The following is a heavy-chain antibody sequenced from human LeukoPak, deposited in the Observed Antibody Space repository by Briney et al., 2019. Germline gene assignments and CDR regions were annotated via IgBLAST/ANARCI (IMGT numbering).Heavy chain of an antibody. Sequence: SVKVSCKASGYTFTGYYMHWVRQAPGQGLEWMGGIIPIFGTANYAQKFQGRVTITADESTSTAYMELSSLRSEDTAVYYCARAYHYYDSSGYYPPLYYYGMDVWGQGTTVTVSS. CDR2: IIPIFGTA. V-gene: IGHV1-69*13. J-gene: IGHJ6*02. D-gene: IGHD3-22*01. CDR1: GYTFTGYY. CDR3: ARAYHYYDSSGYYPPLYYYGMDV.